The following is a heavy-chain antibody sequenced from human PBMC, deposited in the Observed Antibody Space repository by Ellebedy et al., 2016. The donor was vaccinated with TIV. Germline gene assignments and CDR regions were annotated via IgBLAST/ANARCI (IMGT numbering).Heavy chain of an antibody. CDR2: IIPIFGTA. V-gene: IGHV1-69*13. CDR3: ARTQRTYNWFDP. J-gene: IGHJ5*02. CDR1: GGTFSSYA. Sequence: SVKVSXXASGGTFSSYAISWVRQAPGQGLEWMGGIIPIFGTANYAQKFQGRVTITADESTSTAYMELSSLRSEDTAVYYCARTQRTYNWFDPWGQGTLVTVSS.